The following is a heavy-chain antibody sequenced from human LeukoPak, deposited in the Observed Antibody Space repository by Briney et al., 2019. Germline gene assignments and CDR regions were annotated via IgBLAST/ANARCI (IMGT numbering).Heavy chain of an antibody. V-gene: IGHV4-39*07. D-gene: IGHD3-22*01. CDR3: AREPSVGYYYDSSGYFEFDS. CDR2: IYTSGST. Sequence: PSETLSLTCTVSGGSISSNNYYWGWIRQPPGKGLEWIGNIYTSGSTYYSPSLKSRVIISLDTSKNQFSLKLNSVTAADTAVYYCAREPSVGYYYDSSGYFEFDSWGQGTLVTVSS. CDR1: GGSISSNNYY. J-gene: IGHJ4*02.